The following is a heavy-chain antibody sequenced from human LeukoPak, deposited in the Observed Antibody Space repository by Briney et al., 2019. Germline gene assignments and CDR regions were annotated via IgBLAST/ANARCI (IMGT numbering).Heavy chain of an antibody. CDR1: GFTFSSYA. Sequence: GGTLRLSCAAPGFTFSSYAMSWVRQAPGKGLEWVSSINGDGDTYYTDSVKGRFTISRDNSRNTLYLQMNSLRAEDTAVYYCARSRSGSVAGTSDHWGQGTLVIVSS. D-gene: IGHD6-19*01. V-gene: IGHV3-23*01. J-gene: IGHJ4*02. CDR2: INGDGDT. CDR3: ARSRSGSVAGTSDH.